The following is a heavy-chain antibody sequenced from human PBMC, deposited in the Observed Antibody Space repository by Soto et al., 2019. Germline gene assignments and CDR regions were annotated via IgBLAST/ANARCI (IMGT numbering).Heavy chain of an antibody. J-gene: IGHJ4*02. CDR1: GFTFSNYW. D-gene: IGHD3-10*01. Sequence: PASGFTFSNYWMTWVCQAPGKGLEWVANIKQDGSEKYYVDSVKGRFTISRDNAKNSLYLQMNSLRAEDTAVYYCARDSYYASGTMYWGQGTLVTVSS. CDR3: ARDSYYASGTMY. CDR2: IKQDGSEK. V-gene: IGHV3-7*01.